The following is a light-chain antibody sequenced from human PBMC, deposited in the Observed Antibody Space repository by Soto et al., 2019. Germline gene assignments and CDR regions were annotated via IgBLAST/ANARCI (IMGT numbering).Light chain of an antibody. Sequence: EIVLTQSPATLSVAPGERVTFSCRASQGVSRRLAWYQHKPGQAPRLLISSASSGATGIPARFSGSGSGTEFTLSISSLQSEDCAIYYCQQYHTWPITFGGGTKVDIK. J-gene: IGKJ4*01. V-gene: IGKV3-15*01. CDR2: SAS. CDR1: QGVSRR. CDR3: QQYHTWPIT.